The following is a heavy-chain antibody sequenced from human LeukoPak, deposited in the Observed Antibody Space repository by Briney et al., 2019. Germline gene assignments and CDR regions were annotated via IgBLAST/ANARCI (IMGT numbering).Heavy chain of an antibody. CDR1: GGTFSSYA. Sequence: PWASVKVSCKASGGTFSSYAISWVRQAPGQGLEWMGGIIPIFGTANYAQKFQGRVTITADESTSTAYMELSSLRSEDTAVYYCARDGGRYCSSTSCRTNYYYYGMDVWGQGTTVTVSS. J-gene: IGHJ6*02. D-gene: IGHD2-2*01. CDR2: IIPIFGTA. V-gene: IGHV1-69*13. CDR3: ARDGGRYCSSTSCRTNYYYYGMDV.